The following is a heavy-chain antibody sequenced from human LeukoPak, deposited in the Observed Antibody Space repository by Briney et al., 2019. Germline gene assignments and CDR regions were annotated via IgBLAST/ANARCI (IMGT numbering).Heavy chain of an antibody. CDR1: GFTFNTYS. CDR2: ISSGSSYI. Sequence: GGSLRLSCAASGFTFNTYSVNWVRQAPGKGLEWVSSISSGSSYIFYADSMKGRFTISRDNAKTSLYLQMNSLRAEDTAVYYCARQVGVDDAFDIWGQGTKVTVSS. J-gene: IGHJ3*02. CDR3: ARQVGVDDAFDI. V-gene: IGHV3-21*01. D-gene: IGHD1-26*01.